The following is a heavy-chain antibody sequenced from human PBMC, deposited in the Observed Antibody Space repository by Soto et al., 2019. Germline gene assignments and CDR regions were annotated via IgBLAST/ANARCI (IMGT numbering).Heavy chain of an antibody. CDR1: GFTFSSYW. V-gene: IGHV3-7*01. CDR3: ARSVVATINRDIVVVVAAMLFDY. D-gene: IGHD2-15*01. J-gene: IGHJ4*02. CDR2: IKQDGSEK. Sequence: GGSLRLSCAASGFTFSSYWMSWVRQAPGKGLEWVANIKQDGSEKYYVDSVKGRFTISRDNAKNSLYLQMNSLRAEDTAVYYCARSVVATINRDIVVVVAAMLFDYWGQGTLVTVSS.